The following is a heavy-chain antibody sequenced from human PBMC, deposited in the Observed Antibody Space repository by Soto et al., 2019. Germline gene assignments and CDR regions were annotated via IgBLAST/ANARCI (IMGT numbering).Heavy chain of an antibody. CDR3: ARDPSRYSSSY. J-gene: IGHJ4*02. CDR2: INSTGSTI. D-gene: IGHD6-6*01. V-gene: IGHV3-11*01. Sequence: GGSLRLSCAASGFTFSHYYMSWIRQAPGKGLEWVSYINSTGSTIYYADSVTGRFTISRDNAKNSLCLQMNSLRAEDTAVYYCARDPSRYSSSYWGQGTMVTVSS. CDR1: GFTFSHYY.